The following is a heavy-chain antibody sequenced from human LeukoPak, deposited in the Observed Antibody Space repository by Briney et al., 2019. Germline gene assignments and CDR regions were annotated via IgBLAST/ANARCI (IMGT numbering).Heavy chain of an antibody. CDR3: ARDHPGSWFDP. D-gene: IGHD1-1*01. Sequence: SETLSLTSTVSGGSVSSGSYYWSWIRQPPGKGLEWIGYIYYSGSTSYNPSLKSRVTISVDTSKNQFSLKLSSVTAADTAVYYCARDHPGSWFDPWGQGTLVTVSS. V-gene: IGHV4-61*01. CDR2: IYYSGST. CDR1: GGSVSSGSYY. J-gene: IGHJ5*02.